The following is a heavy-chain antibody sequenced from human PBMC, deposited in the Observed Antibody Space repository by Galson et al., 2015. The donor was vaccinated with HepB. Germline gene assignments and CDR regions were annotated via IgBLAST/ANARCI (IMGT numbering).Heavy chain of an antibody. D-gene: IGHD2-2*01. CDR2: IFWDDDK. Sequence: PALVKPTQTLTLTCTFSGFSLSTPGVGVGWIRQPPGKALEWLALIFWDDDKRYSTSLTSRLTITKDISKNQVVLTLTNMDPLDTATYYCAHYTSPSQPYSFASWAQRTLVTVSS. CDR3: AHYTSPSQPYSFAS. CDR1: GFSLSTPGVG. J-gene: IGHJ4*02. V-gene: IGHV2-5*02.